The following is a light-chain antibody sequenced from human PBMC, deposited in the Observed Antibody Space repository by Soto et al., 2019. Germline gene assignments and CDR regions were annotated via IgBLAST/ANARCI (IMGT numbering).Light chain of an antibody. Sequence: QSVLTQPASVSGSPGQSITISCTGTSSDVGGYNSVSWFQQHPSKAPKLIIYEASHRPSGVSIRFSGSKSGNTASLTISGLQAEDEADYYCNSYRHSTTLVFGTGTKVTVL. CDR1: SSDVGGYNS. CDR3: NSYRHSTTLV. J-gene: IGLJ1*01. CDR2: EAS. V-gene: IGLV2-14*01.